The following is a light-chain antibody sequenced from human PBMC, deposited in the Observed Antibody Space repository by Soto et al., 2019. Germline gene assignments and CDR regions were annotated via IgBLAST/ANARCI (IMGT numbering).Light chain of an antibody. Sequence: EIVMMQSPATLSVSPGERATVFCRASQSISRNLAWYQQKPGQAPRLLIYGASTRATGVPVRFSGSGSGTEFTLTISSLQSEDLAVYYCQQYNDWPPKYTFGQGTKLEIK. CDR2: GAS. CDR3: QQYNDWPPKYT. V-gene: IGKV3-15*01. CDR1: QSISRN. J-gene: IGKJ2*01.